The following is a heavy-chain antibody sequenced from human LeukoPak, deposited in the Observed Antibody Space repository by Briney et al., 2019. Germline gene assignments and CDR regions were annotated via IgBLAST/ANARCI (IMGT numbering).Heavy chain of an antibody. CDR3: AKVSGSYYYMDV. Sequence: GGSLRLSCAASGFTFSSYWMSWVRQAPGKGLEWVSAISGSGGSTYYADSVKGRFTISRDNSKNTLYLQMNSLRAEDTAVYYCAKVSGSYYYMDVWGKGTTVTVSS. J-gene: IGHJ6*03. D-gene: IGHD5-12*01. CDR2: ISGSGGST. CDR1: GFTFSSYW. V-gene: IGHV3-23*01.